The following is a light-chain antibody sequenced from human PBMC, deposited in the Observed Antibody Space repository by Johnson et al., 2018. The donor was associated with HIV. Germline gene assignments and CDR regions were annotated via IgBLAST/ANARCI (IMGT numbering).Light chain of an antibody. V-gene: IGLV1-51*02. Sequence: QSILTQPPSVSAAPGQKVTISCSGSSSNIGNNYVSWYQQLPGTAPKLLIYENNKRPSGIPDRFSGSRSGTSPTLGSTGLQTGDEADYYCGTWDSSLNSYVFGTGTKVSVL. CDR3: GTWDSSLNSYV. CDR2: ENN. CDR1: SSNIGNNY. J-gene: IGLJ1*01.